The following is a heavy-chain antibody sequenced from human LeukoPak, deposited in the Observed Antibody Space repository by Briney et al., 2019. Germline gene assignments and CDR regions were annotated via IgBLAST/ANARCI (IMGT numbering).Heavy chain of an antibody. Sequence: ASVKVCCKASGYTFTSYYMHWVRQAPGQGVEWMGIINPSGGSTSYAQKFQGRVTMTRDTSTSTVYMELSSLRSEDTAVYYCARDLRYSSSWPPGLGYWGQGTLVTVSS. CDR3: ARDLRYSSSWPPGLGY. J-gene: IGHJ4*02. V-gene: IGHV1-46*01. D-gene: IGHD6-13*01. CDR2: INPSGGST. CDR1: GYTFTSYY.